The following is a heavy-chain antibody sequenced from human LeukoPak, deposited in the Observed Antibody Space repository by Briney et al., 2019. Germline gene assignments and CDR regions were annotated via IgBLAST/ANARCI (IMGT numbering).Heavy chain of an antibody. J-gene: IGHJ5*02. V-gene: IGHV4-4*07. CDR1: GDSISKYY. Sequence: PSQRLSPTSTLAGDSISKYYCSWIRQPAGKLLEWIGRIYGSGTTTYNPSLKSRVPMSVDTSKNQFSLKLSSVTPADTALYFCASGSSGYDPWGQGTRVTVSS. CDR3: ASGSSGYDP. CDR2: IYGSGTT. D-gene: IGHD5-12*01.